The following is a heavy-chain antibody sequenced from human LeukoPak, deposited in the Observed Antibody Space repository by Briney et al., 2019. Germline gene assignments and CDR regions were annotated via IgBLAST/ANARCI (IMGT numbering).Heavy chain of an antibody. CDR2: ISWNSGSI. Sequence: GGSLRLSCAASGFTFDDYAMHWVRQAPGKGLEWVSGISWNSGSIGYADSVKGRFTISRDNAKNSLYLQMNSLRAEGTALYYCAKGDGGPYYYYMDVWGKGTTVTISS. CDR3: AKGDGGPYYYYMDV. CDR1: GFTFDDYA. J-gene: IGHJ6*03. V-gene: IGHV3-9*01. D-gene: IGHD2-15*01.